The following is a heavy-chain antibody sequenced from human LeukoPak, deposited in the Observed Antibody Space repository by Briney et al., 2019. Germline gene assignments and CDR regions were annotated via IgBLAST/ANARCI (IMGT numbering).Heavy chain of an antibody. CDR2: INSDGRST. V-gene: IGHV3-74*01. D-gene: IGHD1-7*01. CDR1: GFTFSSYW. CDR3: ARDSRRELRAFDY. J-gene: IGHJ4*02. Sequence: PGGSLRLSCAASGFTFSSYWMHWVRQAPGKGLVWVSRINSDGRSTSYADSVKGRFTISRDNAKNTLYLQMNSLRAEDTAVYYCARDSRRELRAFDYWGQGTLVTVSS.